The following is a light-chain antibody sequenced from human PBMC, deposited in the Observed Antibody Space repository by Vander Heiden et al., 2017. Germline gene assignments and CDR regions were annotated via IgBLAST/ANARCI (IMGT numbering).Light chain of an antibody. CDR1: KLGNKY. CDR2: QDN. Sequence: SYELTQPPSVSGSPGQTASITCPGDKLGNKYACWYQPKPGQSPVLVIYQDNKRPSGIPERVSGSNSGNTATLTISGTQAMDEADYYCQAWDSSTGVFGGGTKLTVL. V-gene: IGLV3-1*01. J-gene: IGLJ2*01. CDR3: QAWDSSTGV.